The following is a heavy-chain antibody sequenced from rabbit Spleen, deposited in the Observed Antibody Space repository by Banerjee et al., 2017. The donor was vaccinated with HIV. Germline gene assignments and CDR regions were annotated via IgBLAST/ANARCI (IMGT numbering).Heavy chain of an antibody. J-gene: IGHJ6*01. D-gene: IGHD8-1*01. Sequence: QEQLVESGGGLVKPEGSLKLSCTASGFSFSNKAVMCWVRQAPGKGLEWIACINAVTGKAVYASWAKGRFIISKPSSTTVTLQMTRLSAADTATYFCARDTASSFSSYGMDLWGPGTLVTVS. V-gene: IGHV1S45*01. CDR1: GFSFSNKAV. CDR3: ARDTASSFSSYGMDL. CDR2: INAVTGKA.